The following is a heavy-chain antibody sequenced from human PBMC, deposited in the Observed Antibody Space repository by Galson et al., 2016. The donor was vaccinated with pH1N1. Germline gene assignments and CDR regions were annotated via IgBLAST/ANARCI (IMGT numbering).Heavy chain of an antibody. J-gene: IGHJ6*02. CDR1: GFTFSTYG. CDR2: ISGSGGST. D-gene: IGHD3-16*01. CDR3: AREDWSYADTYYNGMDV. Sequence: SLRLSCAASGFTFSTYGMTWVRQAPGKGLEWVSSISGSGGSTYYTDSVKGRFTISRDISKNTLYLQMNSLRTEDTAVFYCAREDWSYADTYYNGMDVWGQGTTVTVSS. V-gene: IGHV3-23*01.